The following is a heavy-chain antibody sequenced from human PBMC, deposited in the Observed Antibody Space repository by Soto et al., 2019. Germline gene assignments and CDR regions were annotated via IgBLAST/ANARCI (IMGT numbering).Heavy chain of an antibody. CDR1: CGSITTGGYY. CDR2: RYYSEST. Sequence: SETLSLTCTVSCGSITTGGYYWSWIRQLPGKGLEWIGHRYYSESTYYNPSLKSRVSISLDTSKNQFSLKLSFVTAADTAMYYCARTKCSGGSCYSWSLDYWGQGTPVTVSS. D-gene: IGHD2-15*01. J-gene: IGHJ4*02. CDR3: ARTKCSGGSCYSWSLDY. V-gene: IGHV4-31*03.